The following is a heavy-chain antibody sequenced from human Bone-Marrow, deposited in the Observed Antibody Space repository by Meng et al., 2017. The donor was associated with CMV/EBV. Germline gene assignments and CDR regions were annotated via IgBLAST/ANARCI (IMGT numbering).Heavy chain of an antibody. CDR1: GFTVNIAH. Sequence: GESLKISCVISGFTVNIAHMNWVRQAPGKGLEWVSVIYSGGSTYYADSVKDRFTISRDDSKNTLYLQMNSLRVEDTAVYYCARDAIGGSHGYYGLDVWGQGTTVTVSS. CDR3: ARDAIGGSHGYYGLDV. D-gene: IGHD1-26*01. V-gene: IGHV3-53*01. J-gene: IGHJ6*02. CDR2: IYSGGST.